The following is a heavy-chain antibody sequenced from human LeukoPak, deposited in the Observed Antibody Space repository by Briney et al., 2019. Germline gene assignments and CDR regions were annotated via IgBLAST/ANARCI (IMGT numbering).Heavy chain of an antibody. CDR2: VSASGFT. D-gene: IGHD3-10*01. V-gene: IGHV3-23*01. CDR1: GFSAFGLSSYA. J-gene: IGHJ4*02. Sequence: GGSLRLSCVASGFSAFGLSSYAMSWVRQAPGKGLEWVSVVSASGFTSYGDSVRGRFTISRDKSKNTVHLDMNTLRAEDTARYYCAKARTANDYGSGSFYKGFDSWGQGTLVTVSS. CDR3: AKARTANDYGSGSFYKGFDS.